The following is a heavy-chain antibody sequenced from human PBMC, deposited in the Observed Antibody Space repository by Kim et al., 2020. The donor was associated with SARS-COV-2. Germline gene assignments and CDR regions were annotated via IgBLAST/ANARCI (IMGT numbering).Heavy chain of an antibody. Sequence: GGSLRLSCAASGFTFSSYAMHWVRQAPGKGLEWVAVISYDGSNKYYVDSVKGRFTISRDNSKNTLYLQMNSLRAEDTAVYYCARDGSVAATPVDPLGTGGFGYWGQGTLVTVSS. D-gene: IGHD2-15*01. J-gene: IGHJ4*02. CDR1: GFTFSSYA. CDR3: ARDGSVAATPVDPLGTGGFGY. V-gene: IGHV3-30*04. CDR2: ISYDGSNK.